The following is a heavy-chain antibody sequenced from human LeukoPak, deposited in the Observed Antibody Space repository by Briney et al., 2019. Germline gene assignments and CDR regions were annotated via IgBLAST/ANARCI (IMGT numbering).Heavy chain of an antibody. CDR2: IYYSGST. V-gene: IGHV4-59*08. J-gene: IGHJ6*02. CDR3: ARQSSRYYYGMDV. Sequence: PSETLSLTCTVSGGSISSYYWSWIRQPPGKGLEWIGYIYYSGSTNYNPSLKSRVTISVDTSKNQFSLKLSSVTAADTAVYYCARQSSRYYYGMDVWGQGTTVTVSS. CDR1: GGSISSYY.